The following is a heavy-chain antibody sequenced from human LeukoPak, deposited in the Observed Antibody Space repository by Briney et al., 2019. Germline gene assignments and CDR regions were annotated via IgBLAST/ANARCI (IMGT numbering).Heavy chain of an antibody. V-gene: IGHV3-15*01. Sequence: GGSLRLSCAASGFTFSNAWMSWVRQAPGKGLEWVGRIKSKTDGGTTDYAAPVKGRFTISRDDSKNTLYLQMNSLRAEDTAVYYCARDIVGATPAADYWGQGTLVTVSS. CDR1: GFTFSNAW. J-gene: IGHJ4*02. CDR3: ARDIVGATPAADY. D-gene: IGHD1-26*01. CDR2: IKSKTDGGTT.